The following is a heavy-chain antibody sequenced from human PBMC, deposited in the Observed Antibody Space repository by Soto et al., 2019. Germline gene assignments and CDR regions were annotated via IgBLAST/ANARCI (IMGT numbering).Heavy chain of an antibody. CDR2: IYHSGST. V-gene: IGHV4-30-2*01. CDR3: ASGYYYDSSGYYWYGMDV. J-gene: IGHJ6*02. Sequence: PSETLSLTCAVSGGSISSGGYSWSWIRQPPGKGLEWIGYIYHSGSTYYNPSLKSRVTISVDRSKNQFSLKLSSVTAADTAVYYCASGYYYDSSGYYWYGMDVWGQGTTVTVSS. D-gene: IGHD3-22*01. CDR1: GGSISSGGYS.